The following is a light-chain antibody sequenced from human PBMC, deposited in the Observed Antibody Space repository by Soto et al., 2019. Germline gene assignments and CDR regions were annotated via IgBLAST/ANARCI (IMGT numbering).Light chain of an antibody. CDR1: SSNFGAGSD. CDR2: GNT. J-gene: IGLJ2*01. CDR3: QSYDSSLSGHVV. V-gene: IGLV1-40*01. Sequence: QSVLTQPPSVSGAPGQRVTISCTGSSSNFGAGSDVHWYQQLPGTAPKLLIYGNTNRPSGVPDLFSGSKSGTSASLAITGLQAEDEADYYCQSYDSSLSGHVVFGGGTKLTVL.